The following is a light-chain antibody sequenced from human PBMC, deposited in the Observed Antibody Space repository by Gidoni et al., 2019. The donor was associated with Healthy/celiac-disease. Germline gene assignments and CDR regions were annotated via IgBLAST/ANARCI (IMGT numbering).Light chain of an antibody. CDR3: GTWDSSLSAVV. CDR2: DNN. J-gene: IGLJ2*01. V-gene: IGLV1-51*01. Sequence: QSVLTQPPSVSAAPGQKVTLSCSGSSSNIGNNYVSWSQQLPGTAPKLLIYDNNKRPSGIPDRFSGSKSGTSATLGITGLQTGDEADYYCGTWDSSLSAVVFGGGTKLTVL. CDR1: SSNIGNNY.